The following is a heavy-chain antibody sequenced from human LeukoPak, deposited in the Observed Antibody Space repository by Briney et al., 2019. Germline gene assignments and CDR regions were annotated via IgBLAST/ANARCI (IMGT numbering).Heavy chain of an antibody. CDR2: ISGSGGST. CDR1: GFTFSSYA. D-gene: IGHD5-18*01. J-gene: IGHJ4*02. CDR3: AKDPDLGYSYGYPFLCDY. V-gene: IGHV3-23*01. Sequence: GGSLRLSCAASGFTFSSYAMSWVRQAPGKGLEWVSAISGSGGSTYYADSVKGRFTISRDNSKKTLYLQMNSLRAEDTAVYYCAKDPDLGYSYGYPFLCDYWGQGTLVTVSS.